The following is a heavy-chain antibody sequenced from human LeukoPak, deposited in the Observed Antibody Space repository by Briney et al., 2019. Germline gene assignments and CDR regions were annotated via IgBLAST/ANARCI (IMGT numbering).Heavy chain of an antibody. J-gene: IGHJ4*02. CDR1: GGSISSYY. V-gene: IGHV4-59*01. D-gene: IGHD3-9*01. CDR2: IYYSGST. Sequence: PSETLSLTCTVSGGSISSYYWSWIRQPPGKGLEWIGYIYYSGSTNYNPSLKGRVTISVDTSKNQFSLKLSSVTAADTAVYYCARDDLTGLFDYWGQGTLVTVSS. CDR3: ARDDLTGLFDY.